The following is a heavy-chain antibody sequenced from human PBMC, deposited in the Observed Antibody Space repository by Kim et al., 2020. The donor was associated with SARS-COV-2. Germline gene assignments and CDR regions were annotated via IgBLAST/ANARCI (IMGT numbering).Heavy chain of an antibody. Sequence: SVKVSCKASGGTFSSYAISWVRQAPGQGLEWMGGIIPIFGTANYAQKFQGRVTITADESTSTAYMELSSLRSEDTAVYYCARRKRPVGTAMVNRGDYYYGRDVWGHGTTVTV. CDR3: ARRKRPVGTAMVNRGDYYYGRDV. J-gene: IGHJ6*02. D-gene: IGHD5-18*01. CDR1: GGTFSSYA. V-gene: IGHV1-69*13. CDR2: IIPIFGTA.